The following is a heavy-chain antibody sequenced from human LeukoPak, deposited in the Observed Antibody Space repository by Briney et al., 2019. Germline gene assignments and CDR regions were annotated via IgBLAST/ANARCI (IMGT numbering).Heavy chain of an antibody. Sequence: GGSLRLSCAASGFTFSSYWMSWVRQAPGKGLEWVAVISYDGSNKYYADSVKGRFTISRDNSKNTLYLQMNSLRAEDTAVYYCAREGARDFWSGYYGVEDYWGQGTLVTVSS. V-gene: IGHV3-30*03. CDR1: GFTFSSYW. CDR3: AREGARDFWSGYYGVEDY. J-gene: IGHJ4*02. D-gene: IGHD3-3*01. CDR2: ISYDGSNK.